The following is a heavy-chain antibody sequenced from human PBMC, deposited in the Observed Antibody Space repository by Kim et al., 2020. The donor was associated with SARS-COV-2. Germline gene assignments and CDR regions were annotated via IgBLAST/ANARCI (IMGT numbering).Heavy chain of an antibody. J-gene: IGHJ6*02. Sequence: ASVKVSCKAFGYNFKSYALSWVRQAPGQRLEWVGWINTNTANPTYAPGFAGRFVFSLDTSVSTAYLQISGLTSEDTGVYYCARGGYCEGPTWRPDLYFFGRDVGGQGT. V-gene: IGHV7-4-1*02. CDR1: GYNFKSYA. D-gene: IGHD2-15*01. CDR2: INTNTANP. CDR3: ARGGYCEGPTWRPDLYFFGRDV.